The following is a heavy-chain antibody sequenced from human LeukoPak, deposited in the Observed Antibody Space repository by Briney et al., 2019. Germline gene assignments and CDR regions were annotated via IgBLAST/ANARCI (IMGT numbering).Heavy chain of an antibody. Sequence: SLKVSCKASGGTFRSYTISWARQAPGQRVEWVGRIIPIFGTENYAQKFQGRVTITAEESTSTAYMELSSLRSEDTAVYYCARGAHSSGYYYPLDYWGQGALVTVSS. V-gene: IGHV1-69*13. D-gene: IGHD3-22*01. CDR3: ARGAHSSGYYYPLDY. J-gene: IGHJ4*02. CDR1: GGTFRSYT. CDR2: IIPIFGTE.